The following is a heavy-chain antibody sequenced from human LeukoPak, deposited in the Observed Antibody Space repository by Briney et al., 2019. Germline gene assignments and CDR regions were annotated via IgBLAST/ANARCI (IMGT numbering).Heavy chain of an antibody. CDR3: ARDLSGIAGYTYGRGIDY. J-gene: IGHJ4*02. CDR1: GFIFSSYW. D-gene: IGHD5-18*01. CDR2: IKEDGSEK. V-gene: IGHV3-7*01. Sequence: GGSLRLSCAASGFIFSSYWMAWVRQAPGKGLEWVANIKEDGSEKYYVDAVKGRFTISRDNAKTSLYLQMNSLRAEDTAVYYCARDLSGIAGYTYGRGIDYWGQGTLVTVSS.